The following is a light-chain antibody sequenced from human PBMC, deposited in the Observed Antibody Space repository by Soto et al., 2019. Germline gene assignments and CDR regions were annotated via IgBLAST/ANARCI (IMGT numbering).Light chain of an antibody. CDR2: SNN. Sequence: QSELTQPPSASGTPGQRVTISCSGSSSNIGSNTVNWYQQLPGTAPKLHIYSNNQRPSGVPDRFSGSKSGTSASLAISGLQSEDEADYYCAAWDDSLNGPVFGGGTKLTVL. J-gene: IGLJ2*01. CDR1: SSNIGSNT. CDR3: AAWDDSLNGPV. V-gene: IGLV1-44*01.